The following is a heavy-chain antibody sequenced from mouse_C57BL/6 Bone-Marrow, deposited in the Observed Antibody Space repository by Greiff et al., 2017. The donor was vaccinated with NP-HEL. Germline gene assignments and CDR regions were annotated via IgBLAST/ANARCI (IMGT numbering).Heavy chain of an antibody. CDR3: ARRWLLSWFAY. CDR1: GFTFSSYG. V-gene: IGHV5-6*01. J-gene: IGHJ3*01. D-gene: IGHD2-3*01. CDR2: ISSGGSYT. Sequence: EVQLMESGGDLVKPGGSLKLSCAASGFTFSSYGMSWVRQTPDKRLEWVATISSGGSYTYYPDSVKGRFTISRDNAKNTLYLQMSSLKSEDTAMYYCARRWLLSWFAYWGQGTLVTVSA.